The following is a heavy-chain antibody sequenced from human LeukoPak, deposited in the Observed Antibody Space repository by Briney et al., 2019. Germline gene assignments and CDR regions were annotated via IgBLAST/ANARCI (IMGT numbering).Heavy chain of an antibody. CDR2: IHHSGST. V-gene: IGHV4-30-2*01. D-gene: IGHD4-11*01. J-gene: IGHJ4*02. CDR1: GGSISSGGYY. CDR3: ARDLYSNYGFDY. Sequence: SETLSLTCTVSGGSISSGGYYWSWIRQPPGKGLEWIAYIHHSGSTYYNASLKSRVTISVDRSKNQFSLKLSYVTAADTAVYYCARDLYSNYGFDYWGQGTLVTVSS.